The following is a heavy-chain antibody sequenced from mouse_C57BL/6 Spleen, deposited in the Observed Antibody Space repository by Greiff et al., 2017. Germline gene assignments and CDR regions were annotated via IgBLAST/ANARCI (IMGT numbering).Heavy chain of an antibody. D-gene: IGHD1-1*01. V-gene: IGHV1-55*01. J-gene: IGHJ1*03. CDR3: ARYPDYYGSSHWYFDV. Sequence: QVQLQQPGAELVKPGASVKMSCKASGYTFTSYWITWVKQRPGQGLEWIGDIYPGSGSTNYNEKFKSKATLTVDTSSSTTYMQLSSLTSEDSAVYYCARYPDYYGSSHWYFDVWGKGTTVTVSS. CDR2: IYPGSGST. CDR1: GYTFTSYW.